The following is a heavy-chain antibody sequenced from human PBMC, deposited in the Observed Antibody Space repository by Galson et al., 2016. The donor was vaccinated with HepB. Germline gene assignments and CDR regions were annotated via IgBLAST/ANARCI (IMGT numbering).Heavy chain of an antibody. J-gene: IGHJ4*02. V-gene: IGHV3-7*01. CDR3: AQYGGLADS. CDR1: GLNFWTYW. D-gene: IGHD3-16*01. Sequence: SLRFSCAASGLNFWTYWMTWVRQAPGKGPEWVASISHDGRDQRYVDSVKGRFTISRDNARNSLYLQMNSLRVDDTAVYYCAQYGGLADSWGQGTLVTVSS. CDR2: ISHDGRDQ.